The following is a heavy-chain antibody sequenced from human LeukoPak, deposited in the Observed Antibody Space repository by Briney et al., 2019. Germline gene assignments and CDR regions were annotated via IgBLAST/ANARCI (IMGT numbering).Heavy chain of an antibody. CDR2: INHSGST. Sequence: PSETLSLTCTVSGGSISSSSYYWSWIRQPPGKGLEWIGEINHSGSTNYNPSLKSRVTISVDTPKNQFSLKLSSVTAADTAVYYCARSVKNHIAALNWLDPWGQGTLVTVSS. CDR1: GGSISSSSYY. J-gene: IGHJ5*02. D-gene: IGHD6-6*01. CDR3: ARSVKNHIAALNWLDP. V-gene: IGHV4-39*07.